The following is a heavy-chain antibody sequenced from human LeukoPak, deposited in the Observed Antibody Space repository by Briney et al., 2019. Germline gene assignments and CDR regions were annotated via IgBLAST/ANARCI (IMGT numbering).Heavy chain of an antibody. CDR2: IYSGGSA. CDR3: ARAIQSQLLKGYFDY. CDR1: GFTVSSNY. D-gene: IGHD2-2*01. J-gene: IGHJ4*02. Sequence: PGGSLRLSCAVSGFTVSSNYMSWVRQAPGKGLEWISVIYSGGSAYYADFLKGRFTISRDNSKNTLYLQMNSLRADDTAVYYCARAIQSQLLKGYFDYWGQGTLVTVSS. V-gene: IGHV3-53*01.